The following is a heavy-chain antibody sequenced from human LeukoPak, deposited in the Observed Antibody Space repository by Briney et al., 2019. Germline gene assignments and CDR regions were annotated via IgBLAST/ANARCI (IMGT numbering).Heavy chain of an antibody. J-gene: IGHJ4*02. CDR3: ARVGAVAGGDFDY. D-gene: IGHD6-19*01. CDR2: ISSSSSYI. V-gene: IGHV3-21*01. CDR1: GFTFSSYS. Sequence: GGSLRLSCAASGFTFSSYSMNWVRQAPGKGLEWVSSISSSSSYIYYADSVKGRFTISRDNAKNSLYLQMNSLRAEDTAVNYCARVGAVAGGDFDYWGQGTLVTVSS.